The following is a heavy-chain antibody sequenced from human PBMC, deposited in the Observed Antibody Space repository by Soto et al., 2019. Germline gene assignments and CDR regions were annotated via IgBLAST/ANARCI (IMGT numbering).Heavy chain of an antibody. V-gene: IGHV1-69*06. CDR2: TFPIFGTA. CDR1: GGTFSSYA. D-gene: IGHD6-13*01. J-gene: IGHJ6*02. CDR3: ATVDISTWIDGMDV. Sequence: QVQLVQSGAEVKKPGSSVKVSCKASGGTFSSYAISWVRQAPGQGLEWMEGTFPIFGTANYAQKFQGRVTISADKSTSTAYMELSSLRSEDTAVYYCATVDISTWIDGMDVWGQGTTVTVSS.